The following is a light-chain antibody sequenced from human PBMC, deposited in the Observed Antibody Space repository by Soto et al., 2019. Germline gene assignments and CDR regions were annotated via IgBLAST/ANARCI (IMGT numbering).Light chain of an antibody. CDR3: SSYTSSNTLEV. Sequence: QSVLIQPASVSGSPGQSITISCTGTSSDVGGSNYVSWYQHHPHRAPKLLIFEVSYRPSGVSNRFSGSKSGNTASLTISGLQAEDGADYYCSSYTSSNTLEVFGIGTKVTVL. V-gene: IGLV2-14*01. J-gene: IGLJ1*01. CDR1: SSDVGGSNY. CDR2: EVS.